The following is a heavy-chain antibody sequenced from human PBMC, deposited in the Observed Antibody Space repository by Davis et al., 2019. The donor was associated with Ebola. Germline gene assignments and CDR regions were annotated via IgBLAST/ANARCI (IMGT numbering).Heavy chain of an antibody. CDR1: GGSFSGYY. CDR2: INHSGST. D-gene: IGHD5-18*01. CDR3: ARGNTAMALGY. V-gene: IGHV4-34*01. Sequence: PSETLSLTCAVYGGSFSGYYWSWIRQPPGKGLEWIGEINHSGSTNYNPSLKSRVTISVDTSKNQFSLKLRSVIAADTAVYYCARGNTAMALGYWGQGTLVTVSS. J-gene: IGHJ4*02.